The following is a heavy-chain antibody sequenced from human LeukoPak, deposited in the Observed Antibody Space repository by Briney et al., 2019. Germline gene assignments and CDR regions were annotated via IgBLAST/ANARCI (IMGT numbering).Heavy chain of an antibody. V-gene: IGHV4-59*12. J-gene: IGHJ4*02. CDR1: GGSISSYY. D-gene: IGHD3-22*01. Sequence: PSETLSLTCTVSGGSISSYYWSWIRQPPGKGLEWIGYIYYSGSTNYNPSLKSRVTISVDTSKNQFSLKLSSVTAADTAVYYCARDIVKDSSGSLFDYWGQGTLVTVSS. CDR3: ARDIVKDSSGSLFDY. CDR2: IYYSGST.